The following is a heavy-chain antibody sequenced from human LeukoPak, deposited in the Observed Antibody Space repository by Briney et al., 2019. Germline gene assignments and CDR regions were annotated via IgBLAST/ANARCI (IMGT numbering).Heavy chain of an antibody. CDR3: ARGDGLWFGELFTY. D-gene: IGHD3-10*01. V-gene: IGHV3-23*01. CDR1: GFTFSNYA. J-gene: IGHJ4*02. CDR2: FTVSGGNT. Sequence: GGSLRLSCAASGFTFSNYAMSWARQAPGKGLGWVSSFTVSGGNTHYADSVKGRCTISRDNSKNTLYLQINNLRAEDTAVYYCARGDGLWFGELFTYWGQGTPVTVSS.